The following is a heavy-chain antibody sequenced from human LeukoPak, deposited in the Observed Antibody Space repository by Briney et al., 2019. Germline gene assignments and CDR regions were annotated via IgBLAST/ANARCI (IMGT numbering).Heavy chain of an antibody. V-gene: IGHV5-51*01. CDR2: FYPDDSDT. CDR1: GYSFTDYW. Sequence: NHGESLKISCKGSGYSFTDYWIGWVRQMPGKGLEWMGIFYPDDSDTRYNPSFQGQVTISADKSISTAYLQWSSLKASDTAMYYCARRKNYYFDYWGQGTLVTVSS. D-gene: IGHD1-7*01. J-gene: IGHJ4*02. CDR3: ARRKNYYFDY.